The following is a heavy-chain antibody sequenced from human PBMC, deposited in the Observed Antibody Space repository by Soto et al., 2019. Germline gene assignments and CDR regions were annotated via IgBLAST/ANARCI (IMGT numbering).Heavy chain of an antibody. CDR3: ARDPYTSTLVTIMDY. Sequence: EVQLVESGGGLAQPGGSLRLSRAASGFTFSNYGMNWVRQAPGKGLEWVSYIDSSSRSIYYSDSVKGRFSISRDNAESSLFLQMNSLRDEDTAVYYCARDPYTSTLVTIMDYWGQGILVTVSS. CDR1: GFTFSNYG. V-gene: IGHV3-48*02. D-gene: IGHD2-21*02. J-gene: IGHJ4*02. CDR2: IDSSSRSI.